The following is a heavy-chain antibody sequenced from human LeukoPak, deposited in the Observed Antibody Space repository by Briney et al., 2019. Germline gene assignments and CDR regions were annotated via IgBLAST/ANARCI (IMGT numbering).Heavy chain of an antibody. V-gene: IGHV4-34*01. D-gene: IGHD5-18*01. CDR3: ARRGYSYGNGAFDI. CDR2: INHSGST. Sequence: SETLSLTCAVYGGSFSGYYWSWIRQPPGKGLEWIGEINHSGSTNYNPSLKSRVTISVDTSKNQFSLKLSSVTAADTAVYYCARRGYSYGNGAFDIWGQGTMVTVSS. J-gene: IGHJ3*02. CDR1: GGSFSGYY.